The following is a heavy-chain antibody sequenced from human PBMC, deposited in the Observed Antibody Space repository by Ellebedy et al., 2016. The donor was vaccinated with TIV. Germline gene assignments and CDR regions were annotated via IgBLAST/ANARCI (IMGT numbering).Heavy chain of an antibody. D-gene: IGHD3-3*01. V-gene: IGHV4-34*01. CDR2: LSYDGGP. Sequence: SETLSLXXAIYSGSSGFYFWTWIRQAPGKGLEWLGGLSYDGGPYYNPSLRSRVTMSVDTSKNRFSLELTSVTAADTAVYYCTRNTTSITIFGVASAHGAFDIWGQGTVVTVSS. CDR3: TRNTTSITIFGVASAHGAFDI. J-gene: IGHJ3*02. CDR1: SGSSGFYF.